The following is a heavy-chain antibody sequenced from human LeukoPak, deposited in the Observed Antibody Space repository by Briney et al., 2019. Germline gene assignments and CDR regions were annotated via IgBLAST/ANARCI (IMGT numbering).Heavy chain of an antibody. J-gene: IGHJ4*02. CDR2: ISNTANDYI. D-gene: IGHD1-26*01. CDR3: ARVEGWELLLHLFDY. Sequence: PGGSLRLSCAGSGFTFRNYNMNWVRQAPGKGPEWVSAISNTANDYIYYADSVEGRFTISRDNAKNSLYLQMNSLRAEDTALYYCARVEGWELLLHLFDYWGQGTLVTVSS. CDR1: GFTFRNYN. V-gene: IGHV3-21*04.